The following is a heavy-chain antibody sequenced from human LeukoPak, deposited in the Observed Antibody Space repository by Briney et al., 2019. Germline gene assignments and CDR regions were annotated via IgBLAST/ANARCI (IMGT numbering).Heavy chain of an antibody. CDR3: ARVQRITMVRGVRQDWFDP. J-gene: IGHJ5*02. Sequence: PGGSLRLSCAASGFTFSTYSINWVRQAPGKGLEWVSCISSTSTFIYYADSVKGRFTISRDNAKNSLYLQMNSLRAEDTAVYYCARVQRITMVRGVRQDWFDPWGQGTLVTVSS. V-gene: IGHV3-21*01. CDR1: GFTFSTYS. CDR2: ISSTSTFI. D-gene: IGHD3-10*01.